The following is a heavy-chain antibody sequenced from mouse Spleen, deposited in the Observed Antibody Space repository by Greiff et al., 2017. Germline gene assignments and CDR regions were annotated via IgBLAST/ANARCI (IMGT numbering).Heavy chain of an antibody. D-gene: IGHD2-4*01. V-gene: IGHV1-80*01. CDR2: IYPGDGDT. Sequence: QVQLKQSGAELVRPGSSVKISCKASGYAFSSYWMNWVKQRPGQGLEWIGQIYPGDGDTNYNGKFKGKATLTADKSSSTAYMQLSSLTSEDSAVYFCAIGYYDYDEGYFDVWGAGTTVTVSS. CDR3: AIGYYDYDEGYFDV. J-gene: IGHJ1*01. CDR1: GYAFSSYW.